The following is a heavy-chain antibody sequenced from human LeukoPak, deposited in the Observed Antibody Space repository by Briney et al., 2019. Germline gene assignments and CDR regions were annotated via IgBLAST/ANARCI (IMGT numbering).Heavy chain of an antibody. CDR2: ISGSGGST. Sequence: GGSLRLSCAASGFTFSSYAMSWARQAPGKGLEWVSAISGSGGSTYYADSVKGRFTISRDNAKNSLSLQMNSLRAEDTAVYYCARMSGSGSYFDYWGQGTLVTVSS. CDR1: GFTFSSYA. CDR3: ARMSGSGSYFDY. D-gene: IGHD1-26*01. V-gene: IGHV3-23*01. J-gene: IGHJ4*02.